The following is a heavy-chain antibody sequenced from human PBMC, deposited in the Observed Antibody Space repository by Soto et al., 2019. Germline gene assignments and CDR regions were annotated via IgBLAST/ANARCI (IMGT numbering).Heavy chain of an antibody. V-gene: IGHV4-31*03. D-gene: IGHD1-26*01. CDR3: ARNRGSSKPYYFDS. CDR1: GGSVSSAGIY. Sequence: SETLSLTCTVSGGSVSSAGIYWSWIRQHPGKGLEWIGYVFYTGITYYTPSLNSRVTISVDTSRNQFSLNLTSVTAADTAVYYCARNRGSSKPYYFDSWVQAIFVSVSA. J-gene: IGHJ4*02. CDR2: VFYTGIT.